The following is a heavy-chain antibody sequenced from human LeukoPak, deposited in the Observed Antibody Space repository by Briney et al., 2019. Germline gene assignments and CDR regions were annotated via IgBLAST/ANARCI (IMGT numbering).Heavy chain of an antibody. V-gene: IGHV3-74*01. CDR2: INTDGTVT. CDR1: GFTFSKYW. Sequence: PGGSLRLSCAASGFTFSKYWMLWVRQDPGKGLGSVSRINTDGTVTTYADSVKGRFTVSRDNADNTMFLQMNSVRDEDTAVYYCATKQWLAPPPDSWGQGTPVTVSS. CDR3: ATKQWLAPPPDS. D-gene: IGHD6-19*01. J-gene: IGHJ4*02.